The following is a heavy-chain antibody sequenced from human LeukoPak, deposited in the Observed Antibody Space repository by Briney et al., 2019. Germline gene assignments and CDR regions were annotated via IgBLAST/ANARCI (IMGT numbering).Heavy chain of an antibody. D-gene: IGHD2-2*01. V-gene: IGHV3-30-3*01. J-gene: IGHJ4*02. CDR1: GFTFSSYA. CDR3: ARVPTTLLVVVPAAKFLDF. Sequence: PGGSLRLSCAASGFTFSSYAMHWVRQAPGKGLEWVAVISYDGSNKYYADSVKGRFTISRDNSKNTLYLQMNSLRAEDTAVYYCARVPTTLLVVVPAAKFLDFWGQGTLVTVSS. CDR2: ISYDGSNK.